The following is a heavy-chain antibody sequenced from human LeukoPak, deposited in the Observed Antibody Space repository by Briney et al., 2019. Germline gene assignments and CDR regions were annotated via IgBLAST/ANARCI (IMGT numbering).Heavy chain of an antibody. CDR2: ISGSGDRR. CDR1: GFAFSSYA. Sequence: GGSLRLSCAASGFAFSSYAMRWVRQAPGKGLEWVSSISGSGDRRDSADSVKGRFTISRDNSKNTLYLEMYSLRAEDTAVYYCAKDRGHCTNGGCHNYYYMDVWGKGTTVTVSS. J-gene: IGHJ6*03. D-gene: IGHD2-8*01. CDR3: AKDRGHCTNGGCHNYYYMDV. V-gene: IGHV3-23*01.